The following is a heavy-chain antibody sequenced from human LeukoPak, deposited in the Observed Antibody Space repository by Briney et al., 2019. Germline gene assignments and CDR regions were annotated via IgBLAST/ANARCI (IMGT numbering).Heavy chain of an antibody. CDR1: GGSISTYF. CDR3: ARLVTFNWFDP. V-gene: IGHV4-4*07. Sequence: SETLSLTCTVSGGSISTYFWSWIRQSAGKGLEWIGRIYSSGNTNYSPSLKSRVTMSVDTSKNQFSLKLSSVTAADTAVYYCARLVTFNWFDPWGQGTLVTVSS. CDR2: IYSSGNT. J-gene: IGHJ5*02. D-gene: IGHD4-11*01.